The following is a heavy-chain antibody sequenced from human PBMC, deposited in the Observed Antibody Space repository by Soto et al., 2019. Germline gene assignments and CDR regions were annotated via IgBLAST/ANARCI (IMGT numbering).Heavy chain of an antibody. Sequence: QVHLVQSGPEVKKPGASVKVSCKASGYTFTSYSITWVRQAPGQGLEWMGWISVYNGNTKYAQDFQDRVTMTTDTSTNTAYMELRSLRSDDTAVYYCARDGVAVTTGISCYWGQGTLVTVSS. CDR1: GYTFTSYS. D-gene: IGHD4-4*01. CDR3: ARDGVAVTTGISCY. CDR2: ISVYNGNT. J-gene: IGHJ4*02. V-gene: IGHV1-18*01.